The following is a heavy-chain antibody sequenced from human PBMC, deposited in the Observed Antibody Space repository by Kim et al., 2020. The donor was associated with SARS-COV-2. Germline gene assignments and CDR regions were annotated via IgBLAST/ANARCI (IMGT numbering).Heavy chain of an antibody. CDR3: AREGGFSNGWNQATS. J-gene: IGHJ5*02. V-gene: IGHV7-4-1*02. Sequence: ASVKVSCKASGYTFTSYAMNWVRQAPGQGLEWMGWINTNTGNPTYAQGFTGRFVFSLDTSARTAYLQITSLKAEDTAFYYCAREGGFSNGWNQATSWGQGTLVTVSS. D-gene: IGHD6-19*01. CDR2: INTNTGNP. CDR1: GYTFTSYA.